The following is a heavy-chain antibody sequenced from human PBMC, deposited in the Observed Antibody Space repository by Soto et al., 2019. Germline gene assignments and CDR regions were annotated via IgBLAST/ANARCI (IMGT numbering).Heavy chain of an antibody. V-gene: IGHV1-69*13. CDR1: GGTFSSYA. D-gene: IGHD2-2*02. CDR2: IIPIFGTA. J-gene: IGHJ6*02. CDR3: ARDLYCSSTSCYTLRPYYYGMDV. Sequence: ASVKVSCKASGGTFSSYAISWVRQAPGQGLEWMGGIIPIFGTANYAQKFQGRVTITADESTSTAYMELSSLRSEDTAVYYCARDLYCSSTSCYTLRPYYYGMDVWGQGTTVTVSS.